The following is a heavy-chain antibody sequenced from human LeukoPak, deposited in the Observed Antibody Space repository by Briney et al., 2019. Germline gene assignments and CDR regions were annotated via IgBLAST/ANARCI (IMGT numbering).Heavy chain of an antibody. Sequence: SSETLSLTCAVSGASISSGGYSCSWIRQPPGKGLEWIGYIYHSGSTYYNPSLKSRVTMSVDRSKNQFSLKLSSVTAADTAVYYCARAGSCSGGSCYFWFDPWGQGTLVTVSS. J-gene: IGHJ5*02. V-gene: IGHV4-30-2*01. CDR3: ARAGSCSGGSCYFWFDP. CDR1: GASISSGGYS. D-gene: IGHD2-15*01. CDR2: IYHSGST.